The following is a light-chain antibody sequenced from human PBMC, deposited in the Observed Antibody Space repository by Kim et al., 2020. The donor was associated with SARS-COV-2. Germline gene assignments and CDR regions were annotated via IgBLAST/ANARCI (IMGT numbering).Light chain of an antibody. V-gene: IGLV1-44*01. J-gene: IGLJ3*02. CDR1: YAHIATNT. CDR2: CSN. Sequence: GQRVTISCSGSYAHIATNTVNSYQQLPATAPTLLVYCSNQRPSGVPSRFSGSKSGTSASLAISGLQSDDEADYYCGAWDDSLNVWVFGGGTQLTVL. CDR3: GAWDDSLNVWV.